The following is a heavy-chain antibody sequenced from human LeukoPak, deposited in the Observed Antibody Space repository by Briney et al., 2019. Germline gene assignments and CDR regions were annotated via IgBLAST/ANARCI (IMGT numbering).Heavy chain of an antibody. J-gene: IGHJ5*02. D-gene: IGHD7-27*01. V-gene: IGHV3-9*01. Sequence: GRSLRLSCAASGFTFDDYAMHWVRQAPGKGLEWVSGISWNSGSIGYADSVKGRFTISRDNAKNSLYLQMNSLRAEDTALHYCAKENWAGGWFDPWGQGTLVTVSS. CDR2: ISWNSGSI. CDR3: AKENWAGGWFDP. CDR1: GFTFDDYA.